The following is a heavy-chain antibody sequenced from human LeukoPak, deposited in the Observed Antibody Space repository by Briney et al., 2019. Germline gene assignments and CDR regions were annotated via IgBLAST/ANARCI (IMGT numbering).Heavy chain of an antibody. D-gene: IGHD5-24*01. V-gene: IGHV3-64D*06. CDR3: VKDLREGYSGLFDY. CDR2: ISSHGGST. J-gene: IGHJ4*02. Sequence: GGSLRLSCSASGFTFSNSAMHWVRQAPGKGLEYVSSISSHGGSTYYADSVRGRFTISRDNSKNTLYLQMSSLRAEDTSVYYCVKDLREGYSGLFDYWGQGTLVTVSS. CDR1: GFTFSNSA.